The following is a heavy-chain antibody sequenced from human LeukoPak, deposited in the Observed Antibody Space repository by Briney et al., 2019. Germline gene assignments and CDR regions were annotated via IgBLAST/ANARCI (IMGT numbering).Heavy chain of an antibody. CDR1: GSTFTSSA. D-gene: IGHD4-17*01. CDR3: AADRSDYGDYEGY. Sequence: SVKVSCKASGSTFTSSAMQWVRQARGQRLEWIGWIVVGSGNTNYAQRFQERVTITRDMSTSTAYMELSSLRSEDTAVYYCAADRSDYGDYEGYWGQGTLVTVSS. CDR2: IVVGSGNT. V-gene: IGHV1-58*02. J-gene: IGHJ4*02.